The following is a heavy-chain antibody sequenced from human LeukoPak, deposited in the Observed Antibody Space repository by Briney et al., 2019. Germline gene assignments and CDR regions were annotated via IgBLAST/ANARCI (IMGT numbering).Heavy chain of an antibody. D-gene: IGHD1-26*01. CDR1: GFTFSSYA. V-gene: IGHV3-23*01. Sequence: PGGSLRLSCAASGFTFSSYAMTWVRQAPGKGLEWVSAISDSGRSTYYADSVKGRFTISRDISKSTLYLQMNSLRAEDTALYYCAKGQKWELPLDFWGQGTLGTVSS. J-gene: IGHJ4*02. CDR2: ISDSGRST. CDR3: AKGQKWELPLDF.